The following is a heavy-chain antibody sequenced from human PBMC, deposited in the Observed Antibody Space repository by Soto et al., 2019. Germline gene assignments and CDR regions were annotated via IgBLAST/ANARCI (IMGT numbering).Heavy chain of an antibody. J-gene: IGHJ6*02. CDR2: IYYSGSS. CDR3: ARGPYGSGSYYYYYGMDV. CDR1: GGSISSYY. D-gene: IGHD3-10*01. V-gene: IGHV4-59*01. Sequence: SETLSLTCTVSGGSISSYYWSWIRQPPGKGLEWIGYIYYSGSSNYNPSLKSRVTISVDTSKNQFSLKLSSVTAADTAVYYCARGPYGSGSYYYYYGMDVWGQGTTVTVSS.